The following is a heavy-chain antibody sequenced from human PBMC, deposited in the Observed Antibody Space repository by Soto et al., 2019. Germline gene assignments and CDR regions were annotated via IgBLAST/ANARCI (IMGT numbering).Heavy chain of an antibody. D-gene: IGHD3-3*01. CDR2: INHSGST. Sequence: PSETLSLTCAVYGGSFSGYYWSWIRQPPGKGLEWIGEINHSGSTNYNPSLKSRVTISVDTSKNQFSLKLSSVTAADTAVYYCARGTAFWSGYRRDSFDPWGQGTLVTVFS. V-gene: IGHV4-34*01. CDR3: ARGTAFWSGYRRDSFDP. CDR1: GGSFSGYY. J-gene: IGHJ5*02.